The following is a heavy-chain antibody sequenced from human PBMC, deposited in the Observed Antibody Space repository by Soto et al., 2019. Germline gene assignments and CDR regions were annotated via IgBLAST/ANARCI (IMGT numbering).Heavy chain of an antibody. V-gene: IGHV4-34*01. CDR3: ARGRRRYCSGGSCYDFDL. CDR2: INHSGST. CDR1: GGFFSDYY. D-gene: IGHD2-15*01. Sequence: SETLSLTCGVYGGFFSDYYWSWIRQPPGKGLEWIGEINHSGSTNYNPVLKSRVTISVDTSKNQFSLKLSSVTAADTAVYYCARGRRRYCSGGSCYDFDLWGRGTLVTVSS. J-gene: IGHJ2*01.